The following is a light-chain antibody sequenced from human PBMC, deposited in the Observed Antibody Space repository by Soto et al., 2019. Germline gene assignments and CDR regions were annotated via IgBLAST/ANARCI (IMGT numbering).Light chain of an antibody. CDR2: AAS. V-gene: IGKV1-39*01. CDR3: QQSYQILSWK. CDR1: QSISSY. J-gene: IGKJ1*01. Sequence: IQMTHSPSSLSASVGDRVTITGRASQSISSYLNWYQQKPGKAPKLLIYAASSLQSGVPSRFSGSGSGTDFTLTISSLQPEDFATYYCQQSYQILSWKFGQGTKVDIK.